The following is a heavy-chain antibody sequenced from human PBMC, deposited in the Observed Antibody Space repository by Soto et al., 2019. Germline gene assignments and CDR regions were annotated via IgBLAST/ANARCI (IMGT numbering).Heavy chain of an antibody. D-gene: IGHD3-3*01. CDR1: GYTFTSYG. V-gene: IGHV1-18*04. CDR2: ISAYNGNT. J-gene: IGHJ4*02. Sequence: GASVKVSCKASGYTFTSYGISWVRQAPGQGLEWMGWISAYNGNTNYAQKLQGRVTMTTDTYTSTAYMELRSLRSDDTAVYYCAREYYDFRSGYTHDEYWGQGTLVTVSS. CDR3: AREYYDFRSGYTHDEY.